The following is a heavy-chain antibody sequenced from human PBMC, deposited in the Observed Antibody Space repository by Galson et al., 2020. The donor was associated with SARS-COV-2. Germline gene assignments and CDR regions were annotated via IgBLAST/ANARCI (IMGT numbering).Heavy chain of an antibody. V-gene: IGHV3-48*02. D-gene: IGHD3-10*01. J-gene: IGHJ4*02. CDR1: GFTFSSYS. Sequence: GGSLRLSCVASGFTFSSYSMNWVRQAPGKGLEWVSYTKSNNRDISYADSVKGRFTITRDDAKNSLYLQMNSLRDEDTAVYYCVRDDLWGFDYWGQGALVTVSS. CDR2: TKSNNRDI. CDR3: VRDDLWGFDY.